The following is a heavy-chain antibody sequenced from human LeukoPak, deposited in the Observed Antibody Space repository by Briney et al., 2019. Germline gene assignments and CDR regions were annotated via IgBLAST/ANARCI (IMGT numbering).Heavy chain of an antibody. CDR3: ARDLTGAAAAFDP. D-gene: IGHD6-13*01. V-gene: IGHV3-11*06. Sequence: GGSLRLSCAASGFTFSDYYMSWIRQAPGKGLEWVSYISSSSSYTNYADSVKGRFTIPRDNAKNSLYLQMNSLRAEDTAVYYCARDLTGAAAAFDPWGQGTLVTVSS. CDR2: ISSSSSYT. CDR1: GFTFSDYY. J-gene: IGHJ5*02.